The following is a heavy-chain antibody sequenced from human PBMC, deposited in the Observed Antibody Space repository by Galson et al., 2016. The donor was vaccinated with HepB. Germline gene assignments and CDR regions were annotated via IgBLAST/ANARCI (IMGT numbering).Heavy chain of an antibody. J-gene: IGHJ6*02. CDR1: GFTSSDYY. Sequence: SLRLSCAASGFTSSDYYMTWIRQAPGKGLEWVPYISSTNTYTNYADSVKGRFTVSRDNAENSLYLQMNSLRAEDTAVYYCARRDAGSGYNFFYYYGMDVWGQGTTVTVSS. V-gene: IGHV3-11*06. CDR3: ARRDAGSGYNFFYYYGMDV. D-gene: IGHD3-22*01. CDR2: ISSTNTYT.